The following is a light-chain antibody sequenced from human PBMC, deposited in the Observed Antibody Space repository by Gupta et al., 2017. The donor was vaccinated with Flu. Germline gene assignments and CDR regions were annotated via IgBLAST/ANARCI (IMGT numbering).Light chain of an antibody. CDR2: GAS. CDR3: QHSGRSSWT. Sequence: EFVLTQSPGTLSLSPGERATLSCRASQSVSGSYLAWYQQKPGQAPRLLVYGASSRATGIPDRFSGSGSETDFTLTISRLEPEDFAVYYCQHSGRSSWTFGQGSRVEI. V-gene: IGKV3-20*01. CDR1: QSVSGSY. J-gene: IGKJ1*01.